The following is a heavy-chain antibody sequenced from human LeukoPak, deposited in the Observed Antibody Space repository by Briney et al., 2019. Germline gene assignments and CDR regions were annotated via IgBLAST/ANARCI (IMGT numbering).Heavy chain of an antibody. Sequence: ASVKVSCKASGYTFTSYDINWVRQATGQGLEWMGWMNPNSGNTGYAQKFQGRVTITRDTSASTAYMELSSLRSEDTAVYYCARSVYYDILTGYLYWGQGTLVTVSS. V-gene: IGHV1-8*01. D-gene: IGHD3-9*01. CDR2: MNPNSGNT. J-gene: IGHJ4*02. CDR1: GYTFTSYD. CDR3: ARSVYYDILTGYLY.